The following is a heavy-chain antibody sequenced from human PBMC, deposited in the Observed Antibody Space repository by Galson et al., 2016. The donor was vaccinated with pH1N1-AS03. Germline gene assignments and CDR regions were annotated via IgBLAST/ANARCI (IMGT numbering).Heavy chain of an antibody. J-gene: IGHJ4*02. Sequence: SLRLSCAASGFTFSIFSLHWVRQAPGKGLEYVSTISSNGGSTYYAASVKGRFTISRDNSMNKVFLQMSSLRLEDTGVYYCVKDLVSASDWGQGTPVTVSS. V-gene: IGHV3-64D*06. CDR3: VKDLVSASD. D-gene: IGHD2-2*01. CDR2: ISSNGGST. CDR1: GFTFSIFS.